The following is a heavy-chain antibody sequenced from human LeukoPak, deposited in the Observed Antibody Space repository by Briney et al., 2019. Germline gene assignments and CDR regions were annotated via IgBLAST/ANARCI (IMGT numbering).Heavy chain of an antibody. V-gene: IGHV4-34*01. CDR3: AREGTLPYYYYYMDV. CDR1: GGSFSGYY. J-gene: IGHJ6*03. Sequence: KPSETLSLTCAVYGGSFSGYYWSWIRQPPGKGLEWIGELNHSGSTNYNPSLKSRVTILVDTSKNQFSLKLSSVTAADTAVYYCAREGTLPYYYYYMDVWGKGTTVTVSS. CDR2: LNHSGST. D-gene: IGHD2/OR15-2a*01.